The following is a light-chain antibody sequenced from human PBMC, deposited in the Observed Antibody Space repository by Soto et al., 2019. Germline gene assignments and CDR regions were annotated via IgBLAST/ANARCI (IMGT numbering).Light chain of an antibody. V-gene: IGKV3-11*01. CDR1: QSFSSY. Sequence: EIVLTQSPATLSLSPGERATLSCRASQSFSSYLAWYQQKPGQAPRLLIYDASNRATGIPARFSGSGSGTHFTLIISSIEPEGFAVYYCLRRSNWLRTFGQGTKVEI. CDR3: LRRSNWLRT. J-gene: IGKJ1*01. CDR2: DAS.